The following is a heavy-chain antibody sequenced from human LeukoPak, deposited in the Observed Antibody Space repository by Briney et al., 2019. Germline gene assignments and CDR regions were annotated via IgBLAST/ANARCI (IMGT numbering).Heavy chain of an antibody. CDR3: ARGSSRALDY. CDR2: TYYRSKWYN. CDR1: GDSVSSNGVA. D-gene: IGHD5/OR15-5a*01. J-gene: IGHJ4*02. V-gene: IGHV6-1*01. Sequence: SQTLSLTCAISGDSVSSNGVAWNWIRQSPSRGLEWLGGTYYRSKWYNDYAVSMKSRISINADTSKNQFSLQLNSVTPEDTAVYYCARGSSRALDYWGQGTLVTVSS.